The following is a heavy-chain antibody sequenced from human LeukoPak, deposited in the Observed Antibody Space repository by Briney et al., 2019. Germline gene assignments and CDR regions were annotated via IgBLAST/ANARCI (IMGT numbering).Heavy chain of an antibody. V-gene: IGHV3-23*01. CDR2: ISGSGAST. J-gene: IGHJ6*02. CDR1: GFTFSSYA. CDR3: AKPTLGDYSGYDPYYYYYGMDV. Sequence: GGSLRLSCAASGFTFSSYAMSWVRQAPGKGLEWVSVISGSGASTYYADSVKGRFTISRDNSKNTLYLQMNSLRAEDTAVYYCAKPTLGDYSGYDPYYYYYGMDVWGQGTTVTVSS. D-gene: IGHD5-12*01.